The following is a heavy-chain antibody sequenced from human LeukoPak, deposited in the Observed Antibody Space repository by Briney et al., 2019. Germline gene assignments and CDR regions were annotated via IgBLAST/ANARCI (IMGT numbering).Heavy chain of an antibody. CDR1: GFTFSSYS. CDR2: ISSSSSYI. CDR3: ARGSSGYYVYGMDV. D-gene: IGHD3-22*01. V-gene: IGHV3-21*01. Sequence: AGGSLRLSCAASGFTFSSYSMNWVRQAPGKGLDWVSSISSSSSYIYYADSVKGRFTISRDNAKNSLYLQMNSLRAEDTAVYYCARGSSGYYVYGMDVWGQGTTVTVSS. J-gene: IGHJ6*02.